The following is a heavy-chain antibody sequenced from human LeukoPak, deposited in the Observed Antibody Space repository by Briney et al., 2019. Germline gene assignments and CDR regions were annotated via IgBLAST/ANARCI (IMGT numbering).Heavy chain of an antibody. CDR2: ISAYGNT. D-gene: IGHD2-15*01. V-gene: IGHV1-18*01. CDR3: VRGIIGYYFDY. J-gene: IGHJ4*02. Sequence: ASVKVSCKTSGYTFTIYGISWVRQAPGQGLEWMGLISAYGNTNYAQNLQGRVTMTTDTSTSTAYMELRSLRSDDTAMYYCVRGIIGYYFDYWGQGTLVTVSS. CDR1: GYTFTIYG.